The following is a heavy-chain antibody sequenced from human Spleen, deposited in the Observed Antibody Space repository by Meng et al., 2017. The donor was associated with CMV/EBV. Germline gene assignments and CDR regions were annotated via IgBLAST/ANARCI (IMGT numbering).Heavy chain of an antibody. CDR2: IRYNGRNK. J-gene: IGHJ6*02. V-gene: IGHV3-30*02. CDR3: AKDRSVGDFWSGYPHEYYGMDV. CDR1: GFTFSTYG. D-gene: IGHD3-3*01. Sequence: GESLKISCEASGFTFSTYGMHWVRQAPGKGLEWVAFIRYNGRNKYSADSVKGRFTIYRDNSKNTLYLQMNSPRVEDTAVYYCAKDRSVGDFWSGYPHEYYGMDVWGQGTTVTVSS.